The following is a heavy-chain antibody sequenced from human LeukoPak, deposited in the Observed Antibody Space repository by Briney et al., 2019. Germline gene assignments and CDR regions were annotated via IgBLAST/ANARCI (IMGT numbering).Heavy chain of an antibody. CDR2: LYPYDSDT. D-gene: IGHD6-19*01. J-gene: IGHJ4*02. Sequence: GESLKISCKASGYGFTSSAIAWVRQMPGKGLEWMGILYPYDSDTRYSPSFQGQLTISADRSISTAYLQWSSLKASDTAIYYCARQYYSTGSCDFWGQGTLVTVSS. CDR1: GYGFTSSA. CDR3: ARQYYSTGSCDF. V-gene: IGHV5-51*01.